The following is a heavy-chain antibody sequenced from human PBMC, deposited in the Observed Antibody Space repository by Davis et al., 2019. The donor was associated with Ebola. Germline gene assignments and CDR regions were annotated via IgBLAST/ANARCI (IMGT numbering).Heavy chain of an antibody. V-gene: IGHV3-23*01. CDR1: GFTFSSYA. Sequence: GGSLRLSCEASGFTFSSYAMSWVRQAPGKGLEWVSGISGSGGSTFYADSVKGRFTISRDNSKNTLYLQMNSLRAEDTAVYYCAKSYCSGGNCFPDAFDIWGQGTMVTVSS. CDR3: AKSYCSGGNCFPDAFDI. D-gene: IGHD2-15*01. CDR2: ISGSGGST. J-gene: IGHJ3*02.